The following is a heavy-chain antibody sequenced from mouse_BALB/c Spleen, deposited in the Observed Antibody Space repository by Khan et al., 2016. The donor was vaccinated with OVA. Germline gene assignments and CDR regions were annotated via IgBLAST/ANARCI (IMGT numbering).Heavy chain of an antibody. CDR1: GYSITSDYA. CDR3: ARGHGGDFDY. Sequence: EVELVESGPGLVKPSQSLSLTCTVTGYSITSDYAWNWIRQFPGNKLEWLGYISYSGNTNYNPSLKSRISVTRDTSKNQFFLQLNSVTTEDTATDYGARGHGGDFDYWGQGTTLTVSS. J-gene: IGHJ2*01. V-gene: IGHV3-2*02. CDR2: ISYSGNT.